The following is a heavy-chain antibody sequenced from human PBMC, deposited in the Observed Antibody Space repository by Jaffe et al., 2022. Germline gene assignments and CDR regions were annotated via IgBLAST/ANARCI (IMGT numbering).Heavy chain of an antibody. D-gene: IGHD3-10*01. V-gene: IGHV3-48*03. Sequence: EVQLVESGGGLVQPGGSLRLSCAASGFTVSSFEMNWVRQAPGKGLEWVSYISTTGRTIYYADSVKGRFSISRDNAKNSLYLQMNSLRAEDTAVYYCARSLSGNEDAFDIWGQGTMVTVSS. CDR1: GFTVSSFE. CDR3: ARSLSGNEDAFDI. J-gene: IGHJ3*02. CDR2: ISTTGRTI.